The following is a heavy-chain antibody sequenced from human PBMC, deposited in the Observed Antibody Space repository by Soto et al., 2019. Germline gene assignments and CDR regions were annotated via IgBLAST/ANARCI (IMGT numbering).Heavy chain of an antibody. J-gene: IGHJ6*02. CDR1: GFTFSSYG. CDR3: AKRGTISHSFYGMDV. V-gene: IGHV3-30*18. D-gene: IGHD3-16*01. CDR2: ISYDGSNK. Sequence: GGSLRLSCAASGFTFSSYGMHWVRQAPGKGLEWVAVISYDGSNKYYADSVKGRFTISRDNSKNTLYLQMNSLRAEDTAVYYCAKRGTISHSFYGMDVWGQGTTVTVSS.